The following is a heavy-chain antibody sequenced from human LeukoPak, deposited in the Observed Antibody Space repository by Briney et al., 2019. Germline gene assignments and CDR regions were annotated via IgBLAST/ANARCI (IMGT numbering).Heavy chain of an antibody. Sequence: ASVKVSCKASGYTFTSHGINWVRQAPGQGLEWVGWISAYNGDTNYAQKFQGRVTLTTDTSTSTAYMDLRSLRSDDTAVYYCARDYGSGTTRNFSHWGQGTLVTVSS. V-gene: IGHV1-18*01. CDR1: GYTFTSHG. J-gene: IGHJ4*02. D-gene: IGHD3-10*01. CDR2: ISAYNGDT. CDR3: ARDYGSGTTRNFSH.